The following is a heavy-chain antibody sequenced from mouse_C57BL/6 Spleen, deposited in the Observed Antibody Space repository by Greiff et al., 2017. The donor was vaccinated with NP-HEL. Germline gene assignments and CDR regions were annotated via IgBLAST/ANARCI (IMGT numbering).Heavy chain of an antibody. Sequence: QVHVKQSGPELVKPGASVKISCKASGYAFSSSWMNWVKQRPGKGLEWIGRIYPGDGDTNYNGKFKGKATLTADKSSSTAYMQLSSLTSEDSAVYFCARSGYYGSRDYFDYWGQGTTLTVSS. CDR3: ARSGYYGSRDYFDY. D-gene: IGHD1-1*01. CDR2: IYPGDGDT. J-gene: IGHJ2*01. V-gene: IGHV1-82*01. CDR1: GYAFSSSW.